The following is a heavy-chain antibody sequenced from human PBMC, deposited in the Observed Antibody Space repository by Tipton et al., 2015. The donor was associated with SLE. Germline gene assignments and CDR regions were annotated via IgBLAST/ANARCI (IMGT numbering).Heavy chain of an antibody. CDR2: ISGLGST. CDR3: ARKGHTGYNWPHSHYYMDV. CDR1: GFPFSIHS. Sequence: SLRLSCKASGFPFSIHSMNWVRQAPGKGLEWISYISGLGSTSYTDSVKGRFTISRDNARNSVFLEMNNLRAEDTALYYCARKGHTGYNWPHSHYYMDVWGKGTTVTVSS. J-gene: IGHJ6*03. D-gene: IGHD1-1*01. V-gene: IGHV3-48*01.